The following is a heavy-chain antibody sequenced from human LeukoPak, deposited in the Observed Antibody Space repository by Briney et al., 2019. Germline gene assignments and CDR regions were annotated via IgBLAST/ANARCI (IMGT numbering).Heavy chain of an antibody. CDR2: IYYSGTT. CDR1: GGSISRGSFT. Sequence: SQTLSLTCTVSGGSISRGSFTWGWIRQPPGKGLEWIGSIYYSGTTYYNPSLKSRVTISVDTSKNQFSLKLSSVTAADTALYYCAKHYMGSSYNHGLDCWGQGTLVTVSS. V-gene: IGHV4-39*01. CDR3: AKHYMGSSYNHGLDC. J-gene: IGHJ4*02. D-gene: IGHD3-10*01.